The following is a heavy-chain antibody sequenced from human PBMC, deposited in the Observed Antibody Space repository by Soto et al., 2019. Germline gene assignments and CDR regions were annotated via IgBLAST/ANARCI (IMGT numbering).Heavy chain of an antibody. J-gene: IGHJ1*01. D-gene: IGHD2-8*01. CDR2: IGASGDIT. CDR1: GFSFTNFA. V-gene: IGHV3-23*01. Sequence: TGGSLILSCAASGFSFTNFAMSWVRQAPGKGLEWVAGIGASGDITWYADSVKGRLSISRDNSKNTLYLQMNSLRAEDTAVYYCSSRSAPVLSLTYWGPGTQVTV. CDR3: SSRSAPVLSLTY.